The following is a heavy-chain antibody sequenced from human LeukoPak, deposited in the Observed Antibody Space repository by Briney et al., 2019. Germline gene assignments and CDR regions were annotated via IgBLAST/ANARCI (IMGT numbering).Heavy chain of an antibody. CDR3: ARWRTVYSGFDY. V-gene: IGHV3-7*01. CDR1: GFTFSDYW. D-gene: IGHD5/OR15-5a*01. Sequence: GGSLRLSCAASGFTFSDYWMAWVRQAPGKGLEWVANIKQDGSYTEYGDSVKGRFTISRDNAENSLFLQMNSLRAEDTAVYHCARWRTVYSGFDYWGQGTLVAVSS. CDR2: IKQDGSYT. J-gene: IGHJ4*02.